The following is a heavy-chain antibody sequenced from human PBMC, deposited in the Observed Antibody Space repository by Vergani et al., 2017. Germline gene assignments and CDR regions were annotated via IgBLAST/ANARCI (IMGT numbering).Heavy chain of an antibody. CDR2: IIPILGVA. CDR3: ARVVEFCRSSGCLNPYYYGMDV. J-gene: IGHJ6*02. V-gene: IGHV1-69*02. CDR1: GGTFSSYT. D-gene: IGHD2-2*01. Sequence: QVQLEQSGAEVKKPGSSVTVSCRASGGTFSSYTISWVRQAPGQGLEWMGKIIPILGVANYAQKFQGRVTITADKSTSTAYMELSSLRSEDTAVYYCARVVEFCRSSGCLNPYYYGMDVWGQGTTVTVSS.